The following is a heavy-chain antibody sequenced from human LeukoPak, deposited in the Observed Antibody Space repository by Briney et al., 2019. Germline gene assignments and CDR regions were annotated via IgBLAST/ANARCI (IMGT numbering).Heavy chain of an antibody. CDR2: IYYSGST. J-gene: IGHJ4*02. V-gene: IGHV4-31*03. Sequence: SQTLSLTCTVSGGSISSGGYYWSWIRRHPGKGLEWIGYIYYSGSTYYNPSLKSRVTISVDTSKNQFSLKLSSVTAADTAVYYCARFAGDSTGTIDYWGQGTLVTVSS. CDR3: ARFAGDSTGTIDY. CDR1: GGSISSGGYY. D-gene: IGHD1-1*01.